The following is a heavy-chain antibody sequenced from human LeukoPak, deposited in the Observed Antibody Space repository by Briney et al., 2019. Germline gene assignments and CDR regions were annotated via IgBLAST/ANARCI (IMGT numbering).Heavy chain of an antibody. CDR1: GYTFTGYY. J-gene: IGHJ6*03. CDR3: ARDLARRYYYYYMDV. CDR2: INPNSSGT. D-gene: IGHD3-3*02. V-gene: IGHV1-2*06. Sequence: ASVKVSCKASGYTFTGYYMHLVRQAPGQGLEWMGRINPNSSGTNYAQKFQGRVTMTRDTSISTAYMELSRLRSDDTAVYYCARDLARRYYYYYMDVWGKGTTVTVSS.